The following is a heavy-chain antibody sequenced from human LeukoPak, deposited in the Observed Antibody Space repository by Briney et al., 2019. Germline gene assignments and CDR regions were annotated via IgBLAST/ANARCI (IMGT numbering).Heavy chain of an antibody. Sequence: GGSLRLSCTGSGFTFNTYAMTWVRQVPGKGLEWVSSISGGGGSAHYADFVKGRFTISRDNSKNTLYLQMNSLRAEDTAVYYCAKAASPDAHDYLDYWGQGTLVTVSS. D-gene: IGHD2-21*01. CDR3: AKAASPDAHDYLDY. CDR1: GFTFNTYA. V-gene: IGHV3-23*01. CDR2: ISGGGGSA. J-gene: IGHJ4*02.